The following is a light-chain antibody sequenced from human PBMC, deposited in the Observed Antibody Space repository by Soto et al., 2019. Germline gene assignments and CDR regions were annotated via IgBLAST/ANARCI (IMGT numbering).Light chain of an antibody. CDR3: TSFTSGSTPYV. CDR1: SNDVSGFNY. CDR2: DVT. V-gene: IGLV2-14*03. Sequence: QSVLTQPASVSGSPGQSITISCTGTSNDVSGFNYVSWYQQLPGKAPKLVIYDVTHRTSGVSDRFSGSRSGNTASLTISGLQAEDEADYYCTSFTSGSTPYVLGTGTKVTVL. J-gene: IGLJ1*01.